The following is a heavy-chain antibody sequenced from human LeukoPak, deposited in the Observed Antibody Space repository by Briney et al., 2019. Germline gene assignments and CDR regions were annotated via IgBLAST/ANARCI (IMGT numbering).Heavy chain of an antibody. CDR3: ARDKPDMTTVTTGFDY. V-gene: IGHV4-4*07. Sequence: SETLSLTCTVSGGSISMYYWSWIRQPAGKGLEWIGRRFTSGSTNYNPSLKSRVTISVDTSKNQFSLKLSSVTAADTAVYYCARDKPDMTTVTTGFDYWGQGTLVTVSS. D-gene: IGHD4-17*01. CDR1: GGSISMYY. J-gene: IGHJ4*02. CDR2: RFTSGST.